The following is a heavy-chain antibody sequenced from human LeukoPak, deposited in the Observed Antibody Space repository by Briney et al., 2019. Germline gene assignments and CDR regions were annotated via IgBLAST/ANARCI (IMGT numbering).Heavy chain of an antibody. CDR2: IYYAGRT. CDR1: GGSLNNSY. V-gene: IGHV4-59*01. Sequence: PSETLSLTCNVSGGSLNNSYWSWIRQPPGKGLEWLGSIYYAGRTNYNPSLKSRVTVSVDTSKNQFSLKLTSVTAADTAVYYRARAWGFVDYWGQGTLVTVSS. D-gene: IGHD7-27*01. J-gene: IGHJ4*02. CDR3: ARAWGFVDY.